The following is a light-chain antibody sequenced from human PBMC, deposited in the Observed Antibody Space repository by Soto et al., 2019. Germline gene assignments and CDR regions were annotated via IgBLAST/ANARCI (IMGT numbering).Light chain of an antibody. Sequence: QSVLTQPPSVSGTPGQRVTISCSGSISNIGSNYVYWFQQFPGTAPKVLSNRNNQRPSGVSDRFSGSKSGTSASLAISGLRSEDEAEYYCAAWDDTVRSYVFGTGTKVTVL. J-gene: IGLJ1*01. CDR1: ISNIGSNY. CDR3: AAWDDTVRSYV. CDR2: RNN. V-gene: IGLV1-47*01.